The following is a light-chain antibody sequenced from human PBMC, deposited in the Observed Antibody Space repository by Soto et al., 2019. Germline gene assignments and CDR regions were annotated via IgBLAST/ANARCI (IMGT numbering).Light chain of an antibody. CDR3: QKYDSAPLT. CDR2: GAY. CDR1: QGISHN. V-gene: IGKV1-27*01. Sequence: DIQMTQSPSSLSASVGDRVTITCRASQGISHNLAWYQQKPWKVPRLLSYGAYTLQSGVPSRFSGSGAGTDVTLTISSLQPEDVATYYCQKYDSAPLTFGQGTKVEFK. J-gene: IGKJ1*01.